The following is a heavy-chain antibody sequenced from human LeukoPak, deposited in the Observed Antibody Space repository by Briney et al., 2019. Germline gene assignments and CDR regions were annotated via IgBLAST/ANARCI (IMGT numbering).Heavy chain of an antibody. V-gene: IGHV4-38-2*02. CDR3: ARENVVAQGTFDY. CDR1: GYSIGSGHY. J-gene: IGHJ4*02. CDR2: MYQTGSS. D-gene: IGHD2-21*01. Sequence: SETLSLTCSVSGYSIGSGHYWGWIRQPPGKGQEWIGSMYQTGSSYYSPSLKSRVTISLDTSKNQISLKLTFVTAADTAFYFCARENVVAQGTFDYWGQGALVTVSS.